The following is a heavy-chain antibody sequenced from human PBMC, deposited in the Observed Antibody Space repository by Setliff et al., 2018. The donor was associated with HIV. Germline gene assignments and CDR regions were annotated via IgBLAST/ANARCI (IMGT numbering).Heavy chain of an antibody. D-gene: IGHD6-13*01. CDR1: GGSITTGSYY. CDR3: ARGIAAAGIYYYYYMDV. J-gene: IGHJ6*03. V-gene: IGHV4-30-4*08. Sequence: SETLSLTCTVSGGSITTGSYYWSWIRQHPGKGLEWLGYIYYSGSTYYNPTLKSRVTMSVDTSKNQFSLKLSSVTAADTAVYYCARGIAAAGIYYYYYMDVWGKGTTVTVSS. CDR2: IYYSGST.